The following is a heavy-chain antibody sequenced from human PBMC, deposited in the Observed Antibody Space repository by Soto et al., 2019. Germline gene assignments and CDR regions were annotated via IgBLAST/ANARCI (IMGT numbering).Heavy chain of an antibody. D-gene: IGHD3-3*01. J-gene: IGHJ5*02. V-gene: IGHV3-74*01. CDR3: ARDPRRFLEWLSDNWFDP. CDR1: GFTFSSYW. CDR2: INSDGSST. Sequence: GGSLRLSCGASGFTFSSYWMHWVRQAPGKGLVWVSRINSDGSSTSYADSVKGRFTISRDNAKNTLYLQMNSLRAEDTAVYYCARDPRRFLEWLSDNWFDPWGQGTLVTGSS.